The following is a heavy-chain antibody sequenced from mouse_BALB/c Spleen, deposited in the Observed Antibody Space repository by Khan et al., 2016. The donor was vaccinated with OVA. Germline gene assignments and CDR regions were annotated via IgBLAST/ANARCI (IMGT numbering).Heavy chain of an antibody. Sequence: VQLQQSGAELAKPGASVKMSCKASGYTFTTYWMHWVKQRPGQGLEWIGYINPTSGYTDYNEKFKDRATLSADKSFSTAYMQLSNLISEDSAVYYCTRDRIAYWGQGTTLTVSS. V-gene: IGHV1-7*01. CDR2: INPTSGYT. CDR3: TRDRIAY. J-gene: IGHJ2*01. CDR1: GYTFTTYW.